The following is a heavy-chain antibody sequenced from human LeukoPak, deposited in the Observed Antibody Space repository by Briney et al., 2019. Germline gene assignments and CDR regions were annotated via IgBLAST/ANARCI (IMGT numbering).Heavy chain of an antibody. J-gene: IGHJ4*02. Sequence: KPSETLSLTCAVYGVSFSGYYWSWIRQPPGKGLEWIGEINHSGSTNYNPSLKSRVTISVDTSKGQFSLKLSSVTAADTAVYYCARRNDSSGYFDYWGQGTLVTVSS. V-gene: IGHV4-34*01. CDR2: INHSGST. CDR3: ARRNDSSGYFDY. CDR1: GVSFSGYY. D-gene: IGHD6-25*01.